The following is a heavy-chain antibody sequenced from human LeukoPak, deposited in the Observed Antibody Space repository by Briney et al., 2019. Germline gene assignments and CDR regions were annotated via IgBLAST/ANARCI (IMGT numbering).Heavy chain of an antibody. D-gene: IGHD5-18*01. Sequence: GGSLRLSCAASGFTFTSYSMYWVRQAPGKGLDSVSAISSHSSYIYYADSVKGRFTISRDNAKNSLYLQMNSLRAEDTAVYYCARDRGYNYGLLEIDYWGQGTLVTVSS. CDR1: GFTFTSYS. J-gene: IGHJ4*02. CDR3: ARDRGYNYGLLEIDY. V-gene: IGHV3-21*01. CDR2: ISSHSSYI.